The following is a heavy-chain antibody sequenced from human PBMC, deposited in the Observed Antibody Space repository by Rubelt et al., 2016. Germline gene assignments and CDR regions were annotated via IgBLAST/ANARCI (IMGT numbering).Heavy chain of an antibody. D-gene: IGHD3-3*01. J-gene: IGHJ4*02. CDR1: GYTFTSYG. CDR3: ARYDFWSGLSR. V-gene: IGHV1-8*02. CDR2: MNPNGGNT. Sequence: QVQLVQSGAEVKKPGASVKVSCKASGYTFTSYGISWVRQAPGQGLEWMGWMNPNGGNTGYGQRFQGRVTMTMNTSISTAYMELSSLRSEDTAVYYCARYDFWSGLSRWGQGTLVTVSS.